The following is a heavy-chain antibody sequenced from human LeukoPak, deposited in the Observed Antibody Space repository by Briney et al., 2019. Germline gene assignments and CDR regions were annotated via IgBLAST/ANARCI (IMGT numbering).Heavy chain of an antibody. J-gene: IGHJ6*02. V-gene: IGHV3-21*01. CDR2: ISGRSSYI. Sequence: GGSLRLSCAASGFTFSTYSMNWVRQAPGKGLEWVSYISGRSSYIYYADSVKGRFTISRDNAKNSLYLQMNSLRAEDTAVYYCARELKDYYSMDVWGQGTTVTVSS. CDR1: GFTFSTYS. CDR3: ARELKDYYSMDV.